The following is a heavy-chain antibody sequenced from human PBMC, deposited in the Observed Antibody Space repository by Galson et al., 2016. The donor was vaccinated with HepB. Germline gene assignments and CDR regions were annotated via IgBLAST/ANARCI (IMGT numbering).Heavy chain of an antibody. J-gene: IGHJ4*02. Sequence: SVKVSCKASGYTFSNYGVHWVRQAPGQGPEWVGWISAYNGEANSAQRVQGRLTMTTDPSTTTVFMELTSLRSDDTAVYYCARSSSWLCYSDSWGQGTLVTVSS. D-gene: IGHD6-13*01. CDR2: ISAYNGEA. CDR3: ARSSSWLCYSDS. V-gene: IGHV1-18*01. CDR1: GYTFSNYG.